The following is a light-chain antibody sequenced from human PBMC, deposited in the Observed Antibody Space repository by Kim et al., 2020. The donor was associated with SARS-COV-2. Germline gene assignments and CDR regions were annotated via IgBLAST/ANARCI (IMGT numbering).Light chain of an antibody. J-gene: IGKJ1*01. V-gene: IGKV3D-7*01. CDR1: PSVSISY. CDR2: GSS. Sequence: PGARATLSCTARPSVSISYFSLYQHKQGPAPRLLIYGSSASTTGIPATFSGSGSGTDLTLTISSLRPEAFAVDYCQQDYNCRSTFGQGTKVDIK. CDR3: QQDYNCRST.